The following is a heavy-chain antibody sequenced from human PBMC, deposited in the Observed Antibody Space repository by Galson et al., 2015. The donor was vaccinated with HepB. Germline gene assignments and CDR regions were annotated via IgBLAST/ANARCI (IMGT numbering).Heavy chain of an antibody. CDR2: IKQDGSEK. Sequence: SLRLSCAASGFTFSSYWMSWVRQAPGKGLEWVANIKQDGSEKYYVDSVKGRFTISRDNAKNSLYLQMNSLRAEDTAVYYCASALDSPPFYYYYYGMDVWGQGTTVTVSS. V-gene: IGHV3-7*03. CDR1: GFTFSSYW. J-gene: IGHJ6*02. D-gene: IGHD3-22*01. CDR3: ASALDSPPFYYYYYGMDV.